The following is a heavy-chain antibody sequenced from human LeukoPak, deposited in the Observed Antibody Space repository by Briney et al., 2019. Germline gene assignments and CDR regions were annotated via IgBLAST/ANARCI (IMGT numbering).Heavy chain of an antibody. V-gene: IGHV4-59*01. CDR2: IYYTGAT. CDR1: GASIDSYY. D-gene: IGHD4-23*01. CDR3: ASLTTMVTPETFDI. J-gene: IGHJ3*02. Sequence: SETLSLTCTVSGASIDSYYWSWTRQPPGKGLEWIGYIYYTGATNYNPSLKSRATISLDMSNNHFSLRLSSVTAVDTAIYYCASLTTMVTPETFDIWGQGTMVTVSS.